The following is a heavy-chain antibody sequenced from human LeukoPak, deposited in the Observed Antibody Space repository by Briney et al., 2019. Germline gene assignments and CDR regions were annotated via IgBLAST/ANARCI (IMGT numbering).Heavy chain of an antibody. CDR1: GGSISSYY. Sequence: PSETLSLTCTVSGGSISSYYWSWIRQPPGKGLEWIGYIYYSGSTNYNTSLKSRVTISVDTSKNQFSLKLSSVTAADTAVYYCAKVIGIAARHNWFDPWGQGTLVTVSS. CDR2: IYYSGST. D-gene: IGHD6-6*01. V-gene: IGHV4-59*01. CDR3: AKVIGIAARHNWFDP. J-gene: IGHJ5*02.